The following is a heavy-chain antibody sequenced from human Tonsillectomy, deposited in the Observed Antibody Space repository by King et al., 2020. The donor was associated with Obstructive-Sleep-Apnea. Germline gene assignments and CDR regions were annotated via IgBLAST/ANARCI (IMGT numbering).Heavy chain of an antibody. J-gene: IGHJ6*02. CDR1: GFSFSNNA. CDR3: AKDDYYYYGMDV. CDR2: ISGSGGSS. Sequence: DVQLVESGGGLVQPGGSLILSCAASGFSFSNNAMSWVRQAPGKGLEWGSAISGSGGSSHYADSVKGRFTISRDNSKNTLFLQMNTLRAEDTAVYYCAKDDYYYYGMDVWGQGTTVTVSS. V-gene: IGHV3-23*04.